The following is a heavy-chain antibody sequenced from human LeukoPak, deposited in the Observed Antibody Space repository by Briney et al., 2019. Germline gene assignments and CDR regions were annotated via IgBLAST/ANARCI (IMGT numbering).Heavy chain of an antibody. J-gene: IGHJ4*02. CDR1: GFTFSSCW. Sequence: SGGSMRLSCAASGFTFSSCWMHWGRQAPGKGLVWVSRINSDGSSTSYADSVKGRFTISRDNAKNTLYLQMNSLRAEDTAVYYCASLMGDYYDSSGYPLDYWGQGTLVTVSS. CDR2: INSDGSST. V-gene: IGHV3-74*01. D-gene: IGHD3-22*01. CDR3: ASLMGDYYDSSGYPLDY.